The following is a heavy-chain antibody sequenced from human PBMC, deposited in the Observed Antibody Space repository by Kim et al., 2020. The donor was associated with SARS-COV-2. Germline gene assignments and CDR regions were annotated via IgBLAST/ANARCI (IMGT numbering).Heavy chain of an antibody. CDR1: GFTFSNAW. Sequence: GGSLRLSCAASGFTFSNAWMSWVRQAPGKGLEWVGRIKSKTDGGTTDYAAPVKGRFTISRDDSKNTLYLQMNSLKTEDTAVYYCTTYGIYYGSGTIDYWGQGTLVTVSS. V-gene: IGHV3-15*01. J-gene: IGHJ4*02. CDR3: TTYGIYYGSGTIDY. CDR2: IKSKTDGGTT. D-gene: IGHD3-10*01.